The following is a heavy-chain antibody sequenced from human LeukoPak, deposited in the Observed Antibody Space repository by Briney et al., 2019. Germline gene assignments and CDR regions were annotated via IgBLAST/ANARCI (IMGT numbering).Heavy chain of an antibody. CDR2: ISSDGSKK. CDR1: GFTFSSLG. D-gene: IGHD3-9*01. CDR3: AKGRQYSFDYLIDY. V-gene: IGHV3-30*18. Sequence: PGGSLRLSCVASGFTFSSLGMHWVRQAPGKGLEWVAVISSDGSKKNYADSVKGRRTLSRDNSKNTVYLQVDSLRTEDTAVYYCAKGRQYSFDYLIDYWGQGTLVTVSS. J-gene: IGHJ4*02.